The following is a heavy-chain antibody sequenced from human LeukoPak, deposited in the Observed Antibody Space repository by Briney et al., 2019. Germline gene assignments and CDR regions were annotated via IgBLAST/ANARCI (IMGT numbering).Heavy chain of an antibody. CDR2: IGYDGSNK. CDR1: GFTFSGYG. D-gene: IGHD4-17*01. Sequence: GGSLRLSCAASGFTFSGYGMHWVRQAPGKGLEWVAFIGYDGSNKYTADSARGRFTLSRDNSKDTLYLQMNSLRAEDTAVYYCAKRGGTTVTTSNFHMDVWGKGTTVTVSS. V-gene: IGHV3-30*02. J-gene: IGHJ6*03. CDR3: AKRGGTTVTTSNFHMDV.